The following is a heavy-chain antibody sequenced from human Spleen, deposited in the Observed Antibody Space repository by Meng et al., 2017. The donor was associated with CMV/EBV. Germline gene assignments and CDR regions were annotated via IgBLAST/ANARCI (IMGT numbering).Heavy chain of an antibody. CDR1: GYTFTGYY. Sequence: SVKVSCKASGYTFTGYYIHWVRQAPGQGLEWMGGIIPIFGTTNYAPKFQGRVTIITDESTTTAFMELSSLTSEDTAIYYCARSDTAMVFFDDWGQGTLVTVSS. J-gene: IGHJ4*02. CDR2: IIPIFGTT. CDR3: ARSDTAMVFFDD. D-gene: IGHD5-18*01. V-gene: IGHV1-69*05.